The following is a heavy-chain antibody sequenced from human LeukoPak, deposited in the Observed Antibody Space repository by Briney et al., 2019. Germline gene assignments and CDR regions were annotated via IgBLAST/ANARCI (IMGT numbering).Heavy chain of an antibody. D-gene: IGHD2/OR15-2a*01. CDR2: INSDGTTI. CDR3: ARAGYYRFDY. Sequence: TGGSLRLSCAASGFTFSTSWMHWVRQAPEKGLVWVSRINSDGTTIDYADSVKGRFTISRDNAKNTLYLQMNSLRDENTAVYYCARAGYYRFDYWGQGTLVTVSS. J-gene: IGHJ4*02. V-gene: IGHV3-74*01. CDR1: GFTFSTSW.